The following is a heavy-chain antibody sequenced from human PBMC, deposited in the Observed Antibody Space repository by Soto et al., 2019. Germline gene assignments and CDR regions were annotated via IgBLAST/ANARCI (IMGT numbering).Heavy chain of an antibody. D-gene: IGHD2-8*01. CDR1: GGSISSYY. CDR3: AREEEDCTNGVCYRTFDY. J-gene: IGHJ4*02. Sequence: PSETLSLTCTVSGGSISSYYWSWIRQPPGKGLEWIGYIYYSGSTNYNPSLKSRVTISVDTSKNQFSLKLSSVTAADTAVYYCAREEEDCTNGVCYRTFDYWGQGTLVTVSS. CDR2: IYYSGST. V-gene: IGHV4-59*01.